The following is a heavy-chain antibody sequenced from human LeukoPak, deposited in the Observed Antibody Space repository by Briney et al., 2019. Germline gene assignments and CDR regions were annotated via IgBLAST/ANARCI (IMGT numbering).Heavy chain of an antibody. J-gene: IGHJ5*02. Sequence: SETLSLTCAVYGGSFSSSSYYWGWIRQPPGKGLEWIGSIYYSGSTYYNPSLKSRVTISVDTSKNQFSLKLGSVTAADTAVYYCARQVRIAAAGTGWFGPWGQGALVTVSS. CDR1: GGSFSSSSYY. D-gene: IGHD6-13*01. CDR2: IYYSGST. CDR3: ARQVRIAAAGTGWFGP. V-gene: IGHV4-39*01.